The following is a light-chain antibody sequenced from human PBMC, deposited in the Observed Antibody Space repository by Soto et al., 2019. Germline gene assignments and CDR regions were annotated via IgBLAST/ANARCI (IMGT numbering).Light chain of an antibody. Sequence: EVVMTQSPATLPVSPGERATLSCRASQSVNNNLAWYQQKPGQPPRLLIYGTYTRATDVPARFSGRGFGTEFTLTISSLQSEDFAVYYCQQYNNWPRTFGQGTKVDIK. CDR1: QSVNNN. V-gene: IGKV3-15*01. CDR3: QQYNNWPRT. J-gene: IGKJ1*01. CDR2: GTY.